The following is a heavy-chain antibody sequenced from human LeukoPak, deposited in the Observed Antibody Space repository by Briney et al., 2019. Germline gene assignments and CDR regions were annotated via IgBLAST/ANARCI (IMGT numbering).Heavy chain of an antibody. J-gene: IGHJ5*02. CDR1: GYTFTRYD. CDR3: ARGYDSSGYYYVT. CDR2: MNPNRGDT. Sequence: ASVKVSCKASGYTFTRYDINWVRQATGQGLEWMGWMNPNRGDTGYAQKFQGRVTITRNTSISTAYMELSSLRSEDTAVYYCARGYDSSGYYYVTWGQGTLVTVSS. D-gene: IGHD3-22*01. V-gene: IGHV1-8*03.